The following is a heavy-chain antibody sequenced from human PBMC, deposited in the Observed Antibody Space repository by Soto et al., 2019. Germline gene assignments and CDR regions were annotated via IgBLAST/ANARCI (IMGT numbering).Heavy chain of an antibody. J-gene: IGHJ4*02. CDR3: ASPGTSLAARLYYYFDY. CDR1: VGTFSSYA. CDR2: IIPIFGTA. Sequence: QVQLVQSGAEVKKPGSSVKVSCKASVGTFSSYAISWVRQAPGQGLEWMGGIIPIFGTANYAQKFQGRVTITADESTSTADMELSSLRSEDTAVYYCASPGTSLAARLYYYFDYWGQGTLVTVSS. V-gene: IGHV1-69*01. D-gene: IGHD6-6*01.